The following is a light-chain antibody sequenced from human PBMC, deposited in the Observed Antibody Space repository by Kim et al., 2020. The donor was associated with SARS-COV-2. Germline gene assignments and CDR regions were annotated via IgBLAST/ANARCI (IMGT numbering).Light chain of an antibody. CDR3: CSYAGSYTLGV. J-gene: IGLJ1*01. Sequence: QSALTQPRSVSGSPGQSVTISCTGTSSDVGGYNYVSWYQQHPGKAPKLMIYYVNKRPSGVPDRFSGSKSGNTASLTISGLQAEDEADYYCCSYAGSYTLGVFGTGTKVTVL. CDR2: YVN. CDR1: SSDVGGYNY. V-gene: IGLV2-11*01.